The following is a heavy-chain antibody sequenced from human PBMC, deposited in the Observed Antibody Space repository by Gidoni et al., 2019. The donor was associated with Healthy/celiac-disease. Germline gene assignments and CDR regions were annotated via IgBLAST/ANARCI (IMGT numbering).Heavy chain of an antibody. J-gene: IGHJ5*02. Sequence: QVQLVQSGAEVKKPGASGKVSRKPSGYTCTSYGISWVRQAPGQGLVWMGWISAYNGNTNYAQKRQGRVTMTTDTSTSTAYMERRSLISDDTAVYYCARDPGAGAAVTLNWFDPWGQGTLVTVSS. CDR3: ARDPGAGAAVTLNWFDP. CDR2: ISAYNGNT. V-gene: IGHV1-18*01. CDR1: GYTCTSYG. D-gene: IGHD4-17*01.